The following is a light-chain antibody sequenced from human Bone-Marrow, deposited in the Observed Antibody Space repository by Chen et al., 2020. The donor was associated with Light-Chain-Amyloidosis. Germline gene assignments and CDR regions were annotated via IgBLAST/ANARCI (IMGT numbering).Light chain of an antibody. V-gene: IGLV3-21*02. CDR2: DDS. J-gene: IGLJ3*02. CDR1: NIGSTS. CDR3: QVWARSSDRPV. Sequence: SYVLTQPSSVSVAPGQTATIACGGNNIGSTSVHWYQQTPGQAPLLVVYDDSDRPSGIPERLSGSNSGNTATLTISRVEAGDKADYSCQVWARSSDRPVFGGGTKLTVL.